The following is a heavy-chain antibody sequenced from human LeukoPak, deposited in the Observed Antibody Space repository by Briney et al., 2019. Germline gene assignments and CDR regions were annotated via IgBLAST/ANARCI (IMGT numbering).Heavy chain of an antibody. D-gene: IGHD2-15*01. CDR2: MNPNSGNT. CDR3: ARGGFSSGLTSYYYYYGMDV. Sequence: GASVKVSCKASGYTFTSYGINWVRQATGQGLEWMGWMNPNSGNTGYAQKFQGRVTMTRNTSISTAYMELSSLRSEDTAVYYCARGGFSSGLTSYYYYYGMDVWGQGTTVTVSS. V-gene: IGHV1-8*02. CDR1: GYTFTSYG. J-gene: IGHJ6*02.